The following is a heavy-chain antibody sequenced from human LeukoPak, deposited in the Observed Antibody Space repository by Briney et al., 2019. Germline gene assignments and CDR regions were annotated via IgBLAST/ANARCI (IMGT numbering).Heavy chain of an antibody. CDR1: GFTFSRYG. V-gene: IGHV3-33*01. J-gene: IGHJ3*01. Sequence: SGGSLRLSCTASGFTFSRYGMHWVRQAPGKGLEWVAVIWYDGSHETYADSVKGRFIISRDNSKSTLFLQMNSLTAEDSALYYCARGLGVVGDKKGPAIDFWGQGTMVTVSS. CDR3: ARGLGVVGDKKGPAIDF. CDR2: IWYDGSHE. D-gene: IGHD2-21*01.